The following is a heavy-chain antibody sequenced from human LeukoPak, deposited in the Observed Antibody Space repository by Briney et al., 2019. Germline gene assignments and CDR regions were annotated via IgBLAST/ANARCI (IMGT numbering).Heavy chain of an antibody. CDR3: ARGTSYYDFWSGYLSTPYFDY. CDR1: GGSISSGGYY. D-gene: IGHD3-3*01. V-gene: IGHV4-39*07. J-gene: IGHJ4*02. CDR2: INHSGST. Sequence: PSETLSLTCTVSGGSISSGGYYWSWIRQPPGTGLEWIGEINHSGSTNYNPSLKSRVTISVDTSKNQFSLKLSSVTAADTAVYYCARGTSYYDFWSGYLSTPYFDYWGQGTLVTVSS.